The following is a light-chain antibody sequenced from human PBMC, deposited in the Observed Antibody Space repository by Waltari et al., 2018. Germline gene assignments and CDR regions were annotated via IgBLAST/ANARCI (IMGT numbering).Light chain of an antibody. CDR1: SSDVGGYNY. V-gene: IGLV2-14*01. J-gene: IGLJ3*02. CDR2: AVS. Sequence: QSALTQPASVSGSPGQSITISCTGTSSDVGGYNYVSSYQQHPGKAPKLMIYAVSNRPSGVSNRFSGSKSGNTASLTISGLQAEDEADYYCSSYTSSSTRVFGGGTKLTVL. CDR3: SSYTSSSTRV.